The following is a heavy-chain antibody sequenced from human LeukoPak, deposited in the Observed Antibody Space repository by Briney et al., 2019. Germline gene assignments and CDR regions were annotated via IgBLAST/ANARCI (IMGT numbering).Heavy chain of an antibody. Sequence: PGGSLRLSCAASGFTFRSYAMSWVRQAPGKGLEWVSAISSSGDSTYYADSVKGRFTISRDNSRSTLYLQMNSLRAEDTAVYYCAKEWGSGWPFDYWGQGTLVTVSS. D-gene: IGHD6-19*01. CDR3: AKEWGSGWPFDY. V-gene: IGHV3-23*01. CDR1: GFTFRSYA. J-gene: IGHJ4*02. CDR2: ISSSGDST.